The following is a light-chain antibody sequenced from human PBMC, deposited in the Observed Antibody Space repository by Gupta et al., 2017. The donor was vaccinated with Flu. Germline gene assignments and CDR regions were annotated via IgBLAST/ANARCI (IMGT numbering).Light chain of an antibody. CDR1: QSVIRSF. J-gene: IGKJ1*01. CDR2: DAS. Sequence: DIVLTQSPGTLSMSPGDSATLSCRASQSVIRSFLAWYQQKPGQAPKLLIYDASSRATGIPDRFSGSGSGTDFTLTISRLEPEDFAVYYCQQYGTSPQTFGQGTKVEIE. V-gene: IGKV3-20*01. CDR3: QQYGTSPQT.